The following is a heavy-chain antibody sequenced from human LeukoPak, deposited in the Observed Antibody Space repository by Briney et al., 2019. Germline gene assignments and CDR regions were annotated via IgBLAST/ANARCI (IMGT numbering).Heavy chain of an antibody. J-gene: IGHJ4*02. Sequence: ASVKVSCKASGYTFTGYYMHWVRQAPGQGLEWVGWINPNSGGTNYAQKFQGRVTMTRDTSISTAYMELSRLRSDDTAVYYCARHFKGIAVAGTADYWGQGTLVTVSS. V-gene: IGHV1-2*02. CDR2: INPNSGGT. CDR3: ARHFKGIAVAGTADY. D-gene: IGHD6-19*01. CDR1: GYTFTGYY.